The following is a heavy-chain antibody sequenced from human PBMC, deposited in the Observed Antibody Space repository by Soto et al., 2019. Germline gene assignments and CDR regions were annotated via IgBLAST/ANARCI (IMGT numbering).Heavy chain of an antibody. CDR3: ARVALTVSYEYFVSQMDL. CDR2: VFHSGNT. V-gene: IGHV4-4*02. J-gene: IGHJ6*04. Sequence: QVHLQESGPGLVKPSGALSLNCAVSRGSISSANWWSWVRQAPGKGLEWIGEVFHSGNTNYNPSLKSRVSRSIDKSNNQFSLTLNSVTAADTATYYCARVALTVSYEYFVSQMDLWGKGTAVTVSS. CDR1: RGSISSANW. D-gene: IGHD3-16*01.